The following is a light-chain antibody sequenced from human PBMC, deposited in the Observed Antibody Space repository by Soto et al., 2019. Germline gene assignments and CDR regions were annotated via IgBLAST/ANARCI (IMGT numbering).Light chain of an antibody. Sequence: LLTRSPATGSWCTGENSTLSCRAGQGFTTNFAWYQQKSGHSPRLLIYYFSIRCTVVPARFSSTGSETDFTLIISRQPADDATFYCYQHNSYSPVTFGQGTKVDIK. CDR3: QHNSYSPVT. CDR2: YFS. J-gene: IGKJ1*01. CDR1: QGFTTN. V-gene: IGKV3D-11*01.